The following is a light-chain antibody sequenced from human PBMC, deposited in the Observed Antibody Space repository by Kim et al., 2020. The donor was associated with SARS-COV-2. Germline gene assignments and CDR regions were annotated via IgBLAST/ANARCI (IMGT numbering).Light chain of an antibody. V-gene: IGLV1-44*01. CDR1: SSNIGSNT. J-gene: IGLJ2*01. CDR2: SNN. Sequence: QPVPTQPPSASGTPGQRVTISCSGSSSNIGSNTVNWYQQLPGTAPKLLIYSNNQRPSGVPDRFSGSKSGTSASLAISGLQSEDEADYYCAAWDDSLNGLVFGGGTQLTVL. CDR3: AAWDDSLNGLV.